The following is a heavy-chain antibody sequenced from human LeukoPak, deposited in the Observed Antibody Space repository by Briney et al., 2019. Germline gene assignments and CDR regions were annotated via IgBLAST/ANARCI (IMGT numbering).Heavy chain of an antibody. D-gene: IGHD3-9*01. Sequence: GGSLRLSCAASGFTFRSSAMNWVRQAPGKGLEWVSSINQISSHIYYAESVRGRFSISRDNAKNSVYLQMNSLRAEDTAIYYCARDATQYLRYGYFDYWGPGILVTVSS. CDR1: GFTFRSSA. CDR2: INQISSHI. J-gene: IGHJ4*02. CDR3: ARDATQYLRYGYFDY. V-gene: IGHV3-21*01.